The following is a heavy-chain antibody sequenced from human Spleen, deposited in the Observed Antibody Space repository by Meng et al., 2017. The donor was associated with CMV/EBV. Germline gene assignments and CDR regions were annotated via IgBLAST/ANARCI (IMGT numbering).Heavy chain of an antibody. V-gene: IGHV4-59*01. D-gene: IGHD4-23*01. CDR1: GGSISSYY. CDR2: IYYSGST. Sequence: SETLSLTCTVSGGSISSYYWSWIRQPPGKNLEWIGYIYYSGSTNYNPSLKSRVTISVDTSKNQFSLKLSSVTAADTAVYYCARVGVKDRPVVTPDDAFDVWGQGTMVTVSS. J-gene: IGHJ3*01. CDR3: ARVGVKDRPVVTPDDAFDV.